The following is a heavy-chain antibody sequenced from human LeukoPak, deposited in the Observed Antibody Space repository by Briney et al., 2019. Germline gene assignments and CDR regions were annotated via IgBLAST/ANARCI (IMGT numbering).Heavy chain of an antibody. V-gene: IGHV3-7*01. CDR3: ARGGSRSIILTGYPVAFDI. CDR2: IKKDGSEK. J-gene: IGHJ3*02. CDR1: GFIFSNYW. D-gene: IGHD3-9*01. Sequence: HTGGSLRLSCAASGFIFSNYWMSWVRQAPGKGLEGVANIKKDGSEKYYVDSVKGRFTISRDNTKNSLYLEMNSLRAEDTAVYYCARGGSRSIILTGYPVAFDIWGQGTMVTVSS.